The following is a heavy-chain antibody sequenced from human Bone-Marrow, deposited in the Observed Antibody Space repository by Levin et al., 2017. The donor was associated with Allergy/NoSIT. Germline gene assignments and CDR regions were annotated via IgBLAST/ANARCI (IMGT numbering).Heavy chain of an antibody. Sequence: GESLKISCKTSDYTFTSYGIAWVRQAPGQGPEWMGWISPYTDNTNYAQNFQGRLTLTTETLTGTAYMELRSLTSDDTAVYYCARDKAKTVTGEYFFDYWGQGTLVTVSS. CDR3: ARDKAKTVTGEYFFDY. CDR2: ISPYTDNT. J-gene: IGHJ4*02. V-gene: IGHV1-18*01. D-gene: IGHD7-27*01. CDR1: DYTFTSYG.